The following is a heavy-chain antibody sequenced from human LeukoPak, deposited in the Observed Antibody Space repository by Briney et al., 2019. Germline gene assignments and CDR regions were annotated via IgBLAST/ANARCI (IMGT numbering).Heavy chain of an antibody. CDR2: ISSDGNYK. V-gene: IGHV3-30-3*01. Sequence: GRSLRLSCAASGFTFSNYAMHWVRQAPGKGLEWVAVISSDGNYKYSADSMKGRFTVSRDNSKNMLYMQMNSLRPEDTAVYYCARDPLTDCSGGSCYSEGFDAWGQGTLVTVSS. CDR1: GFTFSNYA. J-gene: IGHJ5*02. CDR3: ARDPLTDCSGGSCYSEGFDA. D-gene: IGHD2-15*01.